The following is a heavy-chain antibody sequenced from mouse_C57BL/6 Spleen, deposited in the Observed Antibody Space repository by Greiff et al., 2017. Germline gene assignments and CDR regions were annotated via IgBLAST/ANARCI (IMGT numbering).Heavy chain of an antibody. J-gene: IGHJ3*01. V-gene: IGHV1-15*01. D-gene: IGHD1-1*01. CDR1: GYTFTDYE. CDR2: IDPETGGT. CDR3: TRGTVVAPFAF. Sequence: QVQLQQSGAELVRPGASVTLSCKASGYTFTDYEMDWVKQTPVHGLEWIGAIDPETGGTAYNQKFKGKDILTADKSSSTAYMELRSLTSEDSAVYYGTRGTVVAPFAFWGQGTLVTVSA.